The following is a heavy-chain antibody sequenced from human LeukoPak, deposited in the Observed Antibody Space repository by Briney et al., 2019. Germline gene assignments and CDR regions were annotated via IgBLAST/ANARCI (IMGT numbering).Heavy chain of an antibody. Sequence: GGSLRLSCAASGFTFSSYAMSWVRQAPGKGLEWVSAISGSGGSTYYADSVKGRFTISRDNSKNTLYLQMNSLRAEDTAVYYCAKAGASGYRIKGSYWHFDLWGRGTLVTVSS. CDR2: ISGSGGST. CDR1: GFTFSSYA. D-gene: IGHD3-3*01. J-gene: IGHJ2*01. V-gene: IGHV3-23*01. CDR3: AKAGASGYRIKGSYWHFDL.